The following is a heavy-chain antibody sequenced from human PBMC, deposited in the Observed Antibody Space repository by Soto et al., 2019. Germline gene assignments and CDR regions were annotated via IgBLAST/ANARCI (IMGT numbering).Heavy chain of an antibody. D-gene: IGHD3-3*01. CDR3: ARILNFWSGYYTRGATYYFDY. J-gene: IGHJ4*02. CDR1: GFSLSNARMG. V-gene: IGHV2-26*01. CDR2: IFSNDEK. Sequence: GSGPTLVNPTETLTLTCTVSGFSLSNARMGVSWIRQPPGKALEWLAHIFSNDEKSYSTSLKSRLTISKDTSKSQVVLTMTNMDPVDTATYYCARILNFWSGYYTRGATYYFDYWGQGTLVTVSS.